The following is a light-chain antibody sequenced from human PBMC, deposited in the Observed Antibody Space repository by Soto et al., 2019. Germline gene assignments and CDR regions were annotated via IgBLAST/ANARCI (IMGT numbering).Light chain of an antibody. V-gene: IGKV3-15*01. CDR1: QSVSSN. CDR3: PQYNIRPFT. CDR2: GAS. Sequence: EIVMTQSQATLSVSPGERATLSCRASQSVSSNLAWYQQKPGQVPRLLIYGASTKGTGFPARFSGSGSGTKFTLTIRSLKSEEFAGYYSPQYNIRPFTFGQGTQLEIK. J-gene: IGKJ2*01.